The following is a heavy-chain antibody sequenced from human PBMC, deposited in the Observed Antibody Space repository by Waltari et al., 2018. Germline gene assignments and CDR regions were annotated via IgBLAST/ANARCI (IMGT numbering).Heavy chain of an antibody. J-gene: IGHJ6*03. CDR1: GGSISSGDYY. CDR3: ARELIYYYYMDV. Sequence: QVQLQESGPGLVKPSQTLSLTCPVSGGSISSGDYYCSWIRQPPGKGLEWIGYLYYSGSTYYNPSLKSRVTISVDTSKNQFSLKLSSVTAADTAVYYCARELIYYYYMDVWGKGTTVTVSS. V-gene: IGHV4-30-4*08. CDR2: LYYSGST. D-gene: IGHD3-22*01.